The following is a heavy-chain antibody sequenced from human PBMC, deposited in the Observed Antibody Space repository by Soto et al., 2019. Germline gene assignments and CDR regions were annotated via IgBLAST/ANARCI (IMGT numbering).Heavy chain of an antibody. V-gene: IGHV3-30*18. CDR2: ISYDGSNK. Sequence: GGSLRLSCAASGFTFSSYGMHWVRQAPGKGLEWVAVISYDGSNKYYADSVKGRFTISRDNSKNTLYLQMNSLRAEDTAVYYCAKDREGTSYNYYYGMDVWGQGTTVTVSS. J-gene: IGHJ6*02. CDR3: AKDREGTSYNYYYGMDV. CDR1: GFTFSSYG. D-gene: IGHD2-2*01.